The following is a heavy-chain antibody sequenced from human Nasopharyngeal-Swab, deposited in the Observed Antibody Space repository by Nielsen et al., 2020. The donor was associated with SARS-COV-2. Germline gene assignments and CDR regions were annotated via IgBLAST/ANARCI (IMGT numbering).Heavy chain of an antibody. D-gene: IGHD1-1*01. CDR3: ARDLSLAVPENYYYGMDV. V-gene: IGHV3-33*01. Sequence: WIRQPPGKGLEWVAVIWYDGSNKYYADPVKGRFTISRDNSKNTLYLQMNSLRAEDTAVYYCARDLSLAVPENYYYGMDVWGQGTTVTVSS. CDR2: IWYDGSNK. J-gene: IGHJ6*02.